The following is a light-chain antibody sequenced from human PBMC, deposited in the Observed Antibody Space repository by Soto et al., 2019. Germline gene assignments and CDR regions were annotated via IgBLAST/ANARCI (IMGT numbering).Light chain of an antibody. J-gene: IGKJ5*01. CDR3: QQRSNWPPIT. CDR1: QSVSSY. Sequence: EIVLTQSPATLSLSPGERATLSCRASQSVSSYLAWYQQKPGQAPRLLIYDASNRATGIPARFSGSGSGTAFTLTISCLEPEDFAVYYCQQRSNWPPITFGQGTRLEIK. V-gene: IGKV3-11*01. CDR2: DAS.